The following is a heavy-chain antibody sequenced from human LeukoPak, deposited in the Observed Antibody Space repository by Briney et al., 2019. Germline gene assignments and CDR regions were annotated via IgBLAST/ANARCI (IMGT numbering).Heavy chain of an antibody. J-gene: IGHJ4*02. Sequence: GASVKVSCKASGYTFTGYYMHWVRQAPGQGLEWMGIINPSGGSTSYAQKFQGRVTMTRDTSTSTVYMELSSLRSEDTAVYYCARDLGGIAAAGTLDYWGQGTLVTVSS. CDR2: INPSGGST. CDR3: ARDLGGIAAAGTLDY. CDR1: GYTFTGYY. V-gene: IGHV1-46*01. D-gene: IGHD6-13*01.